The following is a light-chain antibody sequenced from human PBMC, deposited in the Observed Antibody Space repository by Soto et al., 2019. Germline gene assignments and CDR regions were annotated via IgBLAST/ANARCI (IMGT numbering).Light chain of an antibody. J-gene: IGLJ3*02. CDR1: NIGSKS. CDR2: NDA. CDR3: QVWDRSSDHRV. Sequence: SYELTQPPAVSVARGQTARITCGGSNIGSKSVHWYQQQPGQSPVLVVYNDADRPSGIPERFFGSNSGNTATLTISSVEAGDEADYYCQVWDRSSDHRVFGGGTKLTVL. V-gene: IGLV3-21*02.